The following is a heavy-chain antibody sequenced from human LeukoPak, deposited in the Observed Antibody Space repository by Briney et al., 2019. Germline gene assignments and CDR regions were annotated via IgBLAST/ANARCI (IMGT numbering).Heavy chain of an antibody. D-gene: IGHD1-1*01. V-gene: IGHV4-39*07. CDR3: ARAYAGYASRFDY. Sequence: PSETLSLTCSVSGGSISSSSYYWGWIRQPPGKGLEWIGSIYYSGNTYNNPSLKSRVTVSVDTSKNQISLKLSSVIEADTAVYYCARAYAGYASRFDYWGQGILVTVSS. J-gene: IGHJ4*02. CDR2: IYYSGNT. CDR1: GGSISSSSYY.